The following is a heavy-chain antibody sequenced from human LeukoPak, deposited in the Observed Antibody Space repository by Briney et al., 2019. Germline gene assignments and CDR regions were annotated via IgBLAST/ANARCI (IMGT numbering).Heavy chain of an antibody. J-gene: IGHJ4*02. D-gene: IGHD6-19*01. CDR3: ARDEVAVAGTFNY. CDR1: GGSISSYY. Sequence: SETLSLTCTVSGGSISSYYWSWIRRPAGKGLEWIGRIYTRGSTNYTPSLKSRVTMSVDTSKNQFSLKLSSVTAADTAVYYCARDEVAVAGTFNYWGRGTLVTASS. CDR2: IYTRGST. V-gene: IGHV4-4*07.